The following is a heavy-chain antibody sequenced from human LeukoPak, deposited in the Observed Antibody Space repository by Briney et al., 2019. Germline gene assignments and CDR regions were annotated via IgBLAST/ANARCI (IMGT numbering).Heavy chain of an antibody. CDR3: ARVGYYDSSGYPY. J-gene: IGHJ4*02. V-gene: IGHV1-46*01. D-gene: IGHD3-22*01. CDR1: GFGLVLYY. CDR2: INPNSGDT. Sequence: ASVKVSCKASGFGLVLYYIHWVRQAPGQGLEWMGVINPNSGDTSHAQKFQGRVTMTRDTSTGTVYMEVRSLRSDDTAVYYCARVGYYDSSGYPYWGQGTLVTVSS.